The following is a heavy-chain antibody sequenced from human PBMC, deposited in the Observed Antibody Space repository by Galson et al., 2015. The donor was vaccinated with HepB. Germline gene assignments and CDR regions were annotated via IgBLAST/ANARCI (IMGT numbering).Heavy chain of an antibody. CDR3: ARDFRSRYGGSGSYFRYGMDV. CDR2: ISYDGSNK. CDR1: GFTFSSYA. V-gene: IGHV3-30*04. Sequence: SLRLSCAASGFTFSSYAMHWVRQAPGKRLEWVAVISYDGSNKYYADYVKGRFTITRDNSKNTLYLQMHSLRAEDTAVYYCARDFRSRYGGSGSYFRYGMDVWGQGTTVTVSS. D-gene: IGHD3-10*01. J-gene: IGHJ6*02.